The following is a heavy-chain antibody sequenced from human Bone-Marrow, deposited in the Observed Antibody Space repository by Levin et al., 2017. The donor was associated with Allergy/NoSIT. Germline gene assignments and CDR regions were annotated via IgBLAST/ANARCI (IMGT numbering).Heavy chain of an antibody. Sequence: GGSLRLSCAASGFTFSSYWMHWVRQAPGKGLVWVSRINSDGSSTSYADSVKGRFTISRDNAKNTLYLQMNSLRAEDTAVYYCARVYCSSTSCYRRSSMGVCYFDYWGQGTLVTVSS. D-gene: IGHD2-2*02. CDR1: GFTFSSYW. V-gene: IGHV3-74*01. CDR3: ARVYCSSTSCYRRSSMGVCYFDY. CDR2: INSDGSST. J-gene: IGHJ4*02.